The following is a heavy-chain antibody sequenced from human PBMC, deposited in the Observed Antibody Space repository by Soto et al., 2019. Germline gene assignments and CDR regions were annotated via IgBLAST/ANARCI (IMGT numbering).Heavy chain of an antibody. D-gene: IGHD3-10*01. CDR3: SYGSSFDY. V-gene: IGHV4-61*01. J-gene: IGHJ4*02. CDR2: ISHSGRT. Sequence: QVQLQESGPGLVKPSETLSLICTVSGASLRSGSYYWSWSRQPQGKGLEWIGDISHSGRTNYDPSRKSRLTMSVDTSQNQFSLQLDSVSAADTSVYYCSYGSSFDYWGQGTLVTVSS. CDR1: GASLRSGSYY.